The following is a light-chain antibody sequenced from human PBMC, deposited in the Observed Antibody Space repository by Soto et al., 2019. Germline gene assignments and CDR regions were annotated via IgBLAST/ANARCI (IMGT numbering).Light chain of an antibody. CDR2: WAS. CDR1: QSFLYSSNNKNY. Sequence: DIVMTQSPDSLAVSLGERATINCKSSQSFLYSSNNKNYLAWFQQKPGQPPKLLIYWASTRESGVPDRFSGSGSGTDFTLTISSLQAEDVAVYYCQQYYSYPWTFGQGTKVDIK. CDR3: QQYYSYPWT. V-gene: IGKV4-1*01. J-gene: IGKJ1*01.